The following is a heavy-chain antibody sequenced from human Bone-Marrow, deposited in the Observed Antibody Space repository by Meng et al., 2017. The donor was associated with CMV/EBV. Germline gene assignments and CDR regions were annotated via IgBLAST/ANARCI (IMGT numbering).Heavy chain of an antibody. Sequence: GESLKISCAASGFTFSSYGMHWVRQAPGKGLEWVAVIWYDGSNKYYADSVKGRFTISRDNSKNTLYLQMNSLRAEDTAVYYCAKDYRSGYDSTLDYWGQGPLVTVSS. CDR3: AKDYRSGYDSTLDY. D-gene: IGHD5-12*01. CDR2: IWYDGSNK. J-gene: IGHJ4*02. V-gene: IGHV3-33*06. CDR1: GFTFSSYG.